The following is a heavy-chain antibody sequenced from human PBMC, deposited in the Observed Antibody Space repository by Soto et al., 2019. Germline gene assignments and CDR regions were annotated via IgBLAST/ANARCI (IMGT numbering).Heavy chain of an antibody. CDR2: ISSSGSTI. CDR3: ARDVVVVPAAINSGYYYGMDV. V-gene: IGHV3-11*01. Sequence: GSLRLSCAASGFTFSDYYMSWIRQAPGKGLEWVSYISSSGSTIYYADSVKGRFTISRDNAKNSLYLQMNSLRAEDTAVYYCARDVVVVPAAINSGYYYGMDVWGQGTTVTV. D-gene: IGHD2-2*01. CDR1: GFTFSDYY. J-gene: IGHJ6*02.